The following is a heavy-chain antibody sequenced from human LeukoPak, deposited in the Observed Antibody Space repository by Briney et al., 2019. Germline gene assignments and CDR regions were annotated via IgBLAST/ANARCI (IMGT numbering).Heavy chain of an antibody. J-gene: IGHJ4*02. CDR1: GFTFSGHA. D-gene: IGHD6-13*01. CDR2: ISGSGGST. Sequence: PGGSLSLSCAASGFTFSGHAMTWVRQAPGKGLEWVSSISGSGGSTYYAAPVKGRFTISRDNSKNTLYLQMNSLRAEDTAVYYCAKSHSSSWYYFDYWGQGTLVTVSS. V-gene: IGHV3-23*01. CDR3: AKSHSSSWYYFDY.